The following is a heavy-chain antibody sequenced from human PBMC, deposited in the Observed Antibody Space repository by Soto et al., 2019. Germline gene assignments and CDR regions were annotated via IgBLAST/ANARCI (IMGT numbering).Heavy chain of an antibody. D-gene: IGHD3-22*01. V-gene: IGHV1-3*01. Sequence: QVQLVQSGAGVKKPGASVRVPCRASGYTFTSYGMNWVRQAPGRRLGWMGWINPGNGKTKYSQKVQGRLIITRDTSASTAYMQLSSLTPEDTAIYYCARGGYFDSSGYLGYWGQGTLVTVSS. CDR1: GYTFTSYG. CDR3: ARGGYFDSSGYLGY. CDR2: INPGNGKT. J-gene: IGHJ4*02.